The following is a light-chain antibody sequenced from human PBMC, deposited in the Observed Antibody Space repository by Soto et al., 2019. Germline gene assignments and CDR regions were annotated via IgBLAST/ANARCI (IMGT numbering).Light chain of an antibody. J-gene: IGKJ1*01. CDR3: QQSYSTLWT. CDR1: QSISSY. V-gene: IGKV1-39*01. Sequence: DSQMTHSPSSLSASVGDRVTITCRASQSISSYLNWYQQKPGKAPKLLIYAASSLQSGVPSRFSGSGSGTDFTLTISSLQPEDFATYYCQQSYSTLWTFGQGTKVEIK. CDR2: AAS.